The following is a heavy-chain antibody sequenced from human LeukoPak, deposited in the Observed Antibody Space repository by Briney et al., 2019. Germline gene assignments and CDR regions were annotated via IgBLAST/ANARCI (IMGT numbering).Heavy chain of an antibody. CDR1: GFTFSGYS. D-gene: IGHD1-14*01. Sequence: GGSLRLSCAASGFTFSGYSMNWVRQAPGKGLEWVSSISSSGRYTYYSDSVKGRFTISRDNAKNSLYLQMNSLRAEDTAVYYCVTEVSGSFPTWGQGTLVTVSS. CDR3: VTEVSGSFPT. CDR2: ISSSGRYT. V-gene: IGHV3-21*01. J-gene: IGHJ4*02.